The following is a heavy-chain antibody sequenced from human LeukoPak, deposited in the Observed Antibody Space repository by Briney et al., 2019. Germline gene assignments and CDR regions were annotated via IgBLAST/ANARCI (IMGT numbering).Heavy chain of an antibody. CDR1: GGSISGYY. CDR3: ARVYGFGSYSNFYYYYMDV. D-gene: IGHD3-10*01. J-gene: IGHJ6*03. CDR2: IYYSGST. Sequence: SETLSLTCTVSGGSISGYYWSWIRQPPGKGLEWIGYIYYSGSTNYNPSLKSRVTISVDTSKNQFSLKLSSVTAADTAVYYCARVYGFGSYSNFYYYYMDVWGKGTTVTVSS. V-gene: IGHV4-59*01.